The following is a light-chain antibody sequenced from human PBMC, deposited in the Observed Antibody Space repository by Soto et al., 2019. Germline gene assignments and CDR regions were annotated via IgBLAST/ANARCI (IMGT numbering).Light chain of an antibody. CDR2: GVS. CDR1: QSVSSSS. CDR3: QQSGDTPT. J-gene: IGKJ1*01. Sequence: EIVLTQSPGTLSLSPGERATLSCRASQSVSSSSLAWYQQKPGQAHRLLIYGVSNRATGIPDRFSGSGSGTDITLTISRLEPEDFAVYYCQQSGDTPTFGQGTKVDIK. V-gene: IGKV3-20*01.